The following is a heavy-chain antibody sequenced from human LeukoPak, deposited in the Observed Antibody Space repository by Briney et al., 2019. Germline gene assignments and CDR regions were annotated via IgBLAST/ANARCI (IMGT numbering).Heavy chain of an antibody. CDR2: IYIRGTT. CDR1: GGSISSYY. J-gene: IGHJ6*04. CDR3: ARGYCSGDNCSPGDV. D-gene: IGHD2-15*01. Sequence: SETLSLTCTVSGGSISSYYWSWIRQPAGKGLEWIGRIYIRGTTNNNPSLKSRVTISVDKSKNQFSLKLSSVTAADTAIYYCARGYCSGDNCSPGDVWGKGTTVTVSS. V-gene: IGHV4-4*07.